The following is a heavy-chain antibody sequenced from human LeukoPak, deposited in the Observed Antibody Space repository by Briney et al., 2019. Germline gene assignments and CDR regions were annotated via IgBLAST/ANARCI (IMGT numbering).Heavy chain of an antibody. V-gene: IGHV3-30-3*01. CDR3: ASGRQLGY. CDR2: ISYDGSDK. CDR1: RFTFSSYA. J-gene: IGHJ4*02. D-gene: IGHD6-13*01. Sequence: PGRSLRLSCAASRFTFSSYAMHWVRQAPGKGLEWVALISYDGSDKYYADSVKGRFTISRDNARNSLYLQMNSLRAEDTAVYYCASGRQLGYWGQGTLVTVSS.